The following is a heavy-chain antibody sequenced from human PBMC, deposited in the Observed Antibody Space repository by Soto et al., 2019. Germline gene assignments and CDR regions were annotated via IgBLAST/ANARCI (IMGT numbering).Heavy chain of an antibody. CDR3: ARESEDLTSNFDY. V-gene: IGHV3-21*06. CDR1: GFTFTRYS. Sequence: GSLRLSCAASGFTFTRYSMNWVRQAPGKGPGWVSSISSTTNYIYYGDSMKGRFTISRDNAKNSLYLEMNSLRAEDTAVYYCARESEDLTSNFDYWGQGTLVTVSS. CDR2: ISSTTNYI. J-gene: IGHJ4*02.